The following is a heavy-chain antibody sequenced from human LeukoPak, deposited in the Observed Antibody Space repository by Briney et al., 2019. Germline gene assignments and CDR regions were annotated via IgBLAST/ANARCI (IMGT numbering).Heavy chain of an antibody. CDR3: ARDPRSGNLEY. CDR2: IWYDGSNK. D-gene: IGHD3-3*01. V-gene: IGHV3-33*01. J-gene: IGHJ4*02. CDR1: GFTFSSYG. Sequence: PGGSLTLSCAASGFTFSSYGMHWVRQAPGKGLGWVGFIWYDGSNKYYAESVKGRFNISRDNSKNALYLQMNSLRAEDMAVYYCARDPRSGNLEYWGQGTLVTVSS.